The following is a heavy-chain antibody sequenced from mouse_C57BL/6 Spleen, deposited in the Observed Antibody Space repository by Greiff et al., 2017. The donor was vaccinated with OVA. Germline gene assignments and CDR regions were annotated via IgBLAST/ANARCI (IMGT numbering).Heavy chain of an antibody. J-gene: IGHJ1*03. CDR2: IYPRSGNT. D-gene: IGHD1-1*01. Sequence: QVQLQQSGAELARPGASVTLSCKASGYTFTSYGISWVKQRTGQGLEWIGEIYPRSGNTYYNEKFKGKATLTADKSSSTAYMELRSLTSEDSAVYFCARDYGSSHWYFDVWGTGTTVTVSS. CDR3: ARDYGSSHWYFDV. CDR1: GYTFTSYG. V-gene: IGHV1-81*01.